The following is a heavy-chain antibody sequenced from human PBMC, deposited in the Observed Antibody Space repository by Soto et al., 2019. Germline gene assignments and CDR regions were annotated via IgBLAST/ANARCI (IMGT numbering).Heavy chain of an antibody. CDR2: ISSSGSTI. V-gene: IGHV3-11*01. D-gene: IGHD6-6*01. Sequence: GGSPRLSCAASGCTFSDYYMSWIRQAPGKGLEWVSYISSSGSTIYYADSVKGRFTISRDNAKNSLYLQMNSLRAEDTAVYYCARDPSSSYYFDYWGQGTLVTVSS. J-gene: IGHJ4*02. CDR1: GCTFSDYY. CDR3: ARDPSSSYYFDY.